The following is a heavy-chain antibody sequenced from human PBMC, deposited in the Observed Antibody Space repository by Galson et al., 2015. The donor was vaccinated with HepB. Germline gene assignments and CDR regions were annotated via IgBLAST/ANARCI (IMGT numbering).Heavy chain of an antibody. CDR2: INPNSGGT. J-gene: IGHJ5*02. D-gene: IGHD6-19*01. CDR1: GYTFTGYY. V-gene: IGHV1-2*02. Sequence: SVKVSCKASGYTFTGYYMHWVRQAPGQGLEWMGWINPNSGGTNYAQKFQGRVTMTRDTSISTAYMELSRLRSDDTAVYYCARSAVAGLLAFRDNWFDPWGQGTLVTVSS. CDR3: ARSAVAGLLAFRDNWFDP.